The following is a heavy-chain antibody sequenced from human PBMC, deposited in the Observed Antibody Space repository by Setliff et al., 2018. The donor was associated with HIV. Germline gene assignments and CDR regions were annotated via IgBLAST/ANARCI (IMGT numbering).Heavy chain of an antibody. CDR2: VYYTVST. CDR3: ARESDTTMVTRYFDY. J-gene: IGHJ4*02. D-gene: IGHD5-18*01. Sequence: SETLSLTCDVSGDLIRHSFYYWAWIRQSPGRGLEWIGSVYYTVSTYYSLSLNSRVTISVDTSKNHLSLKLSSGTAADTAVYYCARESDTTMVTRYFDYWGPGALVTASS. V-gene: IGHV4-39*07. CDR1: GDLIRHSFYY.